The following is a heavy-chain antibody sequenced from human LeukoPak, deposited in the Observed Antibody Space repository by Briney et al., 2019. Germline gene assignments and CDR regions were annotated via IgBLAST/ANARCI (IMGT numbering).Heavy chain of an antibody. CDR2: INTNTGNP. V-gene: IGHV7-4-1*02. CDR1: GYTFTSYA. Sequence: ASVTVSCKASGYTFTSYAMNWVRQAPGQGLEWMGWINTNTGNPTYAQGFTGRFVFSLDTSVSTAYLQISSLKAEDTAVYYCARDRYCSSTSCYYYYGMDVWGQGTTVTVSS. CDR3: ARDRYCSSTSCYYYYGMDV. D-gene: IGHD2-2*01. J-gene: IGHJ6*02.